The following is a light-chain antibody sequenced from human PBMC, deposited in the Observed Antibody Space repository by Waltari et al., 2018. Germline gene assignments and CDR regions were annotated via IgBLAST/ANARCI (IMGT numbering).Light chain of an antibody. CDR2: EVS. J-gene: IGLJ1*01. Sequence: QSALTQPASVSGSPGQSIPLSCAGTDRDVGSYDFVPWYQQHPGKAPHLIIYEVSNRPSRISNRFSASKSGNTASLTISGLQAEDEADYYCSSYTTSSAPGVFGTGTRVTVL. CDR1: DRDVGSYDF. V-gene: IGLV2-14*01. CDR3: SSYTTSSAPGV.